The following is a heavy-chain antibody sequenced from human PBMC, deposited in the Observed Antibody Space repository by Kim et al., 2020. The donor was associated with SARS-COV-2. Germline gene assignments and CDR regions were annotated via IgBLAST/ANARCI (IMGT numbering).Heavy chain of an antibody. CDR1: GFTFSSYA. D-gene: IGHD6-19*01. Sequence: GGSLRLSCAASGFTFSSYAMHWVRQAPGKGLEWVAVISYDGSNKYYADSVKGRFTISRDNSKNTLYLQMNSLRAEDTAVYYCAREGPLPPPAVAGVDYWGQGTLVTVSS. J-gene: IGHJ4*02. V-gene: IGHV3-30-3*01. CDR2: ISYDGSNK. CDR3: AREGPLPPPAVAGVDY.